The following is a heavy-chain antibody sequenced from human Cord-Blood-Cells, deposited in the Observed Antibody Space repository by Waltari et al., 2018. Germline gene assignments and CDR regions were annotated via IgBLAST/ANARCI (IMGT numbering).Heavy chain of an antibody. J-gene: IGHJ5*02. V-gene: IGHV1-8*01. Sequence: VRQATGQGLEWIGWMNPNSGNTGYAQKFQGRVTMTRNTSISTAYMELSSLRSEDTAVYYCARGGITIFGVVIMVWFDPWGQGTLVTVSS. CDR2: MNPNSGNT. CDR3: ARGGITIFGVVIMVWFDP. D-gene: IGHD3-3*01.